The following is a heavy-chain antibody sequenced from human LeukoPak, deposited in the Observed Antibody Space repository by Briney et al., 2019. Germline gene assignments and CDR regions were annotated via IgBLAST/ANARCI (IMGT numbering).Heavy chain of an antibody. CDR3: AKAPYYYDSSGYFDY. Sequence: GGSLRLSCAASGFTFDDYAMHWVRQAPGKGLEWVSGISWNSGSIGYADSVKGRFTISRDNAKNFLYLQMNSLRAEDTALYYCAKAPYYYDSSGYFDYWGQGTLVTVSS. CDR1: GFTFDDYA. V-gene: IGHV3-9*01. J-gene: IGHJ4*02. D-gene: IGHD3-22*01. CDR2: ISWNSGSI.